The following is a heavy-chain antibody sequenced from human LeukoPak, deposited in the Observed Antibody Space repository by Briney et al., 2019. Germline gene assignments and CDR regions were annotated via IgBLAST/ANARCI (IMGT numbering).Heavy chain of an antibody. D-gene: IGHD3-3*01. J-gene: IGHJ3*02. CDR2: IYYSGST. CDR3: ARARITIFGVAPVDAFDI. V-gene: IGHV4-31*03. CDR1: GGSISSGGYY. Sequence: SETLSLTCTVSGGSISSGGYYWSWIRQHPGKGLEWIGYIYYSGSTYYNPSLKSRVTISVDTSKNQLSLKLSSVTAADTAVYYCARARITIFGVAPVDAFDIWGQGTMVTVSP.